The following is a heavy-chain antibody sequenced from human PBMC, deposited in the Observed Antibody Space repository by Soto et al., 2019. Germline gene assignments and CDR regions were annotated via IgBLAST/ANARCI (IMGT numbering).Heavy chain of an antibody. CDR2: MNPNSGNT. CDR1: GYTFTSYD. Sequence: QVQLVQSGAEVKKPGASVKVSCTASGYTFTSYDINWVRQATGQGLEWMGWMNPNSGNTGYAQKFQGRVTMTRNTSISTAYMELSSLRSEDTAVYYCARAGKLVTGYYYYGMDVWGKGTTVTVSS. D-gene: IGHD6-6*01. J-gene: IGHJ6*04. CDR3: ARAGKLVTGYYYYGMDV. V-gene: IGHV1-8*01.